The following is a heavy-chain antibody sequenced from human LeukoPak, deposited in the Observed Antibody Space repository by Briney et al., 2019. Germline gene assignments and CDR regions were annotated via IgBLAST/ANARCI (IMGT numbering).Heavy chain of an antibody. CDR2: ISTSSSYI. CDR3: ARGADGVSSNSRGWFDP. V-gene: IGHV3-21*01. Sequence: PGGSLRLSCATSGFTCSRGNMNWVRQAPGKGLECGSAISTSSSYIYYAASLKGRFTISRHNAKNSLYLHMTSLRAEDTAVYYCARGADGVSSNSRGWFDPWGQGTLVTVSS. D-gene: IGHD2-15*01. CDR1: GFTCSRGN. J-gene: IGHJ5*02.